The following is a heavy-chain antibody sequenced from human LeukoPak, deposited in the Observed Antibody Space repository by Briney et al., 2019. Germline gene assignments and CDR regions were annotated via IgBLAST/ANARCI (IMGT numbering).Heavy chain of an antibody. CDR3: ARGRGGIAARRGNFDY. Sequence: SETLSLTCAVYGGSLSGYYWSWIRQPPAKGRVWIGEINHSGRTNYNPSLKSRVTISVDTSKNQFSLKLSYVTAADTAVYYCARGRGGIAARRGNFDYWGQGTLVTVSS. CDR1: GGSLSGYY. CDR2: INHSGRT. J-gene: IGHJ4*02. V-gene: IGHV4-34*01. D-gene: IGHD6-6*01.